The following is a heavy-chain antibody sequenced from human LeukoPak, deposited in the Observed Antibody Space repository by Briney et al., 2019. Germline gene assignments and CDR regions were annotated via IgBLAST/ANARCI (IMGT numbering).Heavy chain of an antibody. D-gene: IGHD1-26*01. J-gene: IGHJ4*02. Sequence: PGGSLRLSCAGSGFTFGNSGIHWVRQAPDKGLEWVAFVRSDGSTKYYGDSVKGRFTISRDNSESTVYLQMNSLRAEDTTVYHCAQNSVRGWPLEDWGQGTLVTVSS. CDR1: GFTFGNSG. V-gene: IGHV3-30*02. CDR2: VRSDGSTK. CDR3: AQNSVRGWPLED.